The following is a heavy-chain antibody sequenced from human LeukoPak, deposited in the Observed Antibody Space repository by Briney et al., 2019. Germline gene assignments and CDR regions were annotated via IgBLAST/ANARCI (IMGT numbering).Heavy chain of an antibody. D-gene: IGHD3-10*01. Sequence: GRSLRLSCAASGSTFSSYGMHWVRQAPGKGLEWVAVISYDGSNKYYADSVKGRFTISRDNSKNTLYLQMNSLRAEDTAVYYCAKDSSRGLDYWGQGTLVTVSS. CDR2: ISYDGSNK. CDR3: AKDSSRGLDY. J-gene: IGHJ4*02. CDR1: GSTFSSYG. V-gene: IGHV3-30*18.